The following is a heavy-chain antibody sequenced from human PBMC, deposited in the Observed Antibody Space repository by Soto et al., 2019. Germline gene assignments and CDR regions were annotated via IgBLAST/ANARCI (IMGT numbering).Heavy chain of an antibody. CDR2: IYWDDDE. Sequence: QITLKESGPTLVKPTQTLTLTCTFSGFSLTTRGVGVGWIRQPPGKALEWLALIYWDDDEGYSPSLKSRLTITKDTSKTQVVLTMINMDPVDTATYYCAHRPRGYSYHFAYWGQGTLVTVSS. J-gene: IGHJ4*02. D-gene: IGHD5-18*01. V-gene: IGHV2-5*02. CDR1: GFSLTTRGVG. CDR3: AHRPRGYSYHFAY.